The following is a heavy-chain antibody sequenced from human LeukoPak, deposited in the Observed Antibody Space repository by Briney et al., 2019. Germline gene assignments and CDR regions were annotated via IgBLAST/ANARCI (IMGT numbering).Heavy chain of an antibody. D-gene: IGHD3-10*01. CDR3: ARVYDSGSQAYFYYMDV. CDR2: IYSSGST. CDR1: GGSIRGYY. J-gene: IGHJ6*03. V-gene: IGHV4-59*01. Sequence: PSETLSLTCNVSGGSIRGYYWSWIRQPPGKGLEWIGYIYSSGSTNYNPSLKSRVTMPVDTSKNQFSLKVNSVTAADTAVYYCARVYDSGSQAYFYYMDVWGKGTTVTISS.